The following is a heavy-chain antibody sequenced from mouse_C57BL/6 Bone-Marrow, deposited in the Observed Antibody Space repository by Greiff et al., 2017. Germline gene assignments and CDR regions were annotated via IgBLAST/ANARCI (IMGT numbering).Heavy chain of an antibody. CDR3: ARFDYDSAMDY. V-gene: IGHV1-42*01. J-gene: IGHJ4*01. D-gene: IGHD2-4*01. Sequence: VQLQQSGPELVKPGASVKISCKASGYSFTGYYMNWVKQSPEKSLEWIGAINPSTGGTTYNQKFKAKATLTVDKSSSTAYMQLKSLTSEDSAVYYCARFDYDSAMDYWGQGTSVTVSS. CDR1: GYSFTGYY. CDR2: INPSTGGT.